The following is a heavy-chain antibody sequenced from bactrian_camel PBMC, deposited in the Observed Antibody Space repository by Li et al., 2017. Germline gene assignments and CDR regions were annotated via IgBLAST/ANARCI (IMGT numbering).Heavy chain of an antibody. CDR2: MHDVGIT. J-gene: IGHJ6*01. CDR1: AYTPANVR. Sequence: QVQLVESGGGSVQAGGSLRLSCAFDAYTPANVRMAWFRQAPGKEREGVARMHDVGITRYAEAVKGRFTISKDSAKNTQLLQMNSLKPEDTAMYYCAATGWVFRCPRSQADFRYWGQGTQVTVS. CDR3: AATGWVFRCPRSQADFRY. D-gene: IGHD5*01. V-gene: IGHV3S55*01.